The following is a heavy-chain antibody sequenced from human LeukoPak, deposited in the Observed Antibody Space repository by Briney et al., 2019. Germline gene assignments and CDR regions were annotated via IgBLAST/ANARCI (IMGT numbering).Heavy chain of an antibody. CDR3: ARAFLYGGENWFDP. J-gene: IGHJ5*02. Sequence: PGGSLRLSCAASGFTVSSNYMSWVRQAPGKGLEWVSVIYSGGKTFYADSVKGRFTISRDNSKNTLYLQMNSLRAEDTAVYYCARAFLYGGENWFDPWGQGTLVTVSS. CDR1: GFTVSSNY. D-gene: IGHD3-16*01. CDR2: IYSGGKT. V-gene: IGHV3-53*01.